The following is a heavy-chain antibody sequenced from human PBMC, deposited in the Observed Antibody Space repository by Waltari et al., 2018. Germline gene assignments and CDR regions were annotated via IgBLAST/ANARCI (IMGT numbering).Heavy chain of an antibody. CDR3: VLYSSSFLGDC. J-gene: IGHJ4*02. CDR1: GFIFSSYW. V-gene: IGHV3-74*01. D-gene: IGHD6-13*01. CDR2: SKMDGMIT. Sequence: EVQLVESGGGLVQPGGSLRLSCAASGFIFSSYWMHWVRQAPGKGLVSVAHSKMDGMITDYVDSVRGRFTISRDNAKNTLCLQMNSLRAEDPAVYYCVLYSSSFLGDCWGQGTLVAVSS.